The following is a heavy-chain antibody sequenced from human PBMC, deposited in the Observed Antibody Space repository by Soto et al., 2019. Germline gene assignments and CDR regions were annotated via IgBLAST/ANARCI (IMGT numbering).Heavy chain of an antibody. CDR3: AKVGYSSSWSFDY. CDR2: ISYDGSNK. Sequence: GGSLRLSCAASGFTFSSYGMHWVRQAPGKGLEWVAVISYDGSNKYYADSVKGRFTISRDNSKNTLYLQMNSLRAEDTAVYYCAKVGYSSSWSFDYWGQGTLVTVSS. V-gene: IGHV3-30*18. CDR1: GFTFSSYG. J-gene: IGHJ4*02. D-gene: IGHD6-13*01.